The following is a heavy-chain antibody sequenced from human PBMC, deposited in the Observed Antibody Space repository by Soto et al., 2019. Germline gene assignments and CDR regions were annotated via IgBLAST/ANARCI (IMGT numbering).Heavy chain of an antibody. J-gene: IGHJ4*02. Sequence: SETKSHTSTVSDGYISSSSDYWSWKKQPPGKGLEWIGRIYYSGSTYYNPSLKSRVTISVDTSKNQFSLKLSSVTAADTAVYYCARGRSLCFGELSQYYLDYWGQGTLVTVSP. CDR3: ARGRSLCFGELSQYYLDY. CDR1: DGYISSSSDY. CDR2: IYYSGST. V-gene: IGHV4-39*01. D-gene: IGHD3-10*01.